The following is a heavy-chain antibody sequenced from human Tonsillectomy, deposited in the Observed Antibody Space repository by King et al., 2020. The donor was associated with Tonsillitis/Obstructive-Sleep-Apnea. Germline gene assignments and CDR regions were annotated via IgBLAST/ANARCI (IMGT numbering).Heavy chain of an antibody. CDR2: ISAYNGDT. CDR3: ARDSMSHYYDSSDYSTFDY. V-gene: IGHV1-18*01. CDR1: GYTFSTYG. D-gene: IGHD3-22*01. J-gene: IGHJ4*02. Sequence: QLVQSGAEVKKPGASVKVSCKASGYTFSTYGISWVRQAPGQGLEWMGWISAYNGDTNHAQKLQGRVTMTTDTSTSTAYMEVRSLRSDDTAVYYCARDSMSHYYDSSDYSTFDYWGQGTLVTVSS.